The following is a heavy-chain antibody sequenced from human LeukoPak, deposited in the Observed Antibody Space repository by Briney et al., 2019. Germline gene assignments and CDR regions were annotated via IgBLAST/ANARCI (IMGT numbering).Heavy chain of an antibody. CDR3: ARDPPFSSGWSQNYFDH. Sequence: PGGSLRLSCAPSGSTFDDFAMHWVRQAPGKGLEWVALISYDGGNIYYADSVQGRFTISRDNSKNMLFLQMNSLRPDDTAVYYCARDPPFSSGWSQNYFDHWGQGTLVTVSS. D-gene: IGHD6-19*01. CDR2: ISYDGGNI. J-gene: IGHJ4*02. CDR1: GSTFDDFA. V-gene: IGHV3-30*04.